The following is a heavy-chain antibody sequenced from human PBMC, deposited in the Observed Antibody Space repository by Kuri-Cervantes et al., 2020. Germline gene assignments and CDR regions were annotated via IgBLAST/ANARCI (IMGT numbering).Heavy chain of an antibody. CDR2: IKQDGSEK. V-gene: IGHV3-7*02. Sequence: GESLKISCAASRFTFSNYAMTWVRQAPGKGLEWVANIKQDGSEKYYVDSVKGRFTISRDNARNSLYLRMNSLRAEDTAVYYCARVYYYDTSGANYYYMDVWGKGTTVTVSS. CDR3: ARVYYYDTSGANYYYMDV. CDR1: RFTFSNYA. J-gene: IGHJ6*03. D-gene: IGHD3-22*01.